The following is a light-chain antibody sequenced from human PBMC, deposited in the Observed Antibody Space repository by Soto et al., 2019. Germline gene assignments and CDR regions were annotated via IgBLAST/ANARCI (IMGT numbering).Light chain of an antibody. Sequence: DLQLTQSPSFLSASVGDRVTITCRASQGISSLAWYQQKPGKAPKLLIYAASTLQSGVPSRFSGSGSGTEFTLTISSLQPEDFATYYCQQLNSYPRTFGQGTKVEIK. CDR2: AAS. CDR1: QGISS. V-gene: IGKV1-9*01. J-gene: IGKJ1*01. CDR3: QQLNSYPRT.